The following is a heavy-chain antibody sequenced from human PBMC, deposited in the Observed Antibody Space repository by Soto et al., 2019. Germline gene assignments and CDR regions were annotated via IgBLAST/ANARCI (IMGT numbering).Heavy chain of an antibody. CDR2: ISAYNGNT. J-gene: IGHJ4*02. CDR1: GYTFASYA. Sequence: QVQLVQSGAEVKKPGASVKVSCKASGYTFASYAISWMRQAPGQGLEWMGWISAYNGNTNYAQKLQGRVTMTPDTSTSTAYMALRSLRSYDTAVYYCARDPPPPDYWGQGTIVTVSS. CDR3: ARDPPPPDY. V-gene: IGHV1-18*01.